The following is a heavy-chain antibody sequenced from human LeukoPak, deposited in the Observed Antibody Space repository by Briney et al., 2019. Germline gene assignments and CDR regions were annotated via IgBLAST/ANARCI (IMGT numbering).Heavy chain of an antibody. CDR3: ARDRGLGYCSGGSCYSSPFDY. V-gene: IGHV3-21*01. CDR2: ISSSSSYI. J-gene: IGHJ4*02. CDR1: GFTFSSYS. Sequence: GGSLRLSCAASGFTFSSYSMNWVRQAPGKGLEWVSSISSSSSYIYYADSVKGRFTISRDNAKNSLYLQMNSLRAEDTAVYYCARDRGLGYCSGGSCYSSPFDYWGQGTLVTVSS. D-gene: IGHD2-15*01.